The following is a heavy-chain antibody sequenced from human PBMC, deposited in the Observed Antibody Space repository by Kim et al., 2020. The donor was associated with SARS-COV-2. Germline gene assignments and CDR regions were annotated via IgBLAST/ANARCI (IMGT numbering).Heavy chain of an antibody. Sequence: SETLSLTCAVYGGSFSCYYWNWIRQPPGKGLEWIGEINHSGSTNYNPSLKSRVTISVDTSKNQFSLKLSSVTAADTAVYYCARGVRDGWAVHEEGRGEYYFDYWGQGTLVTVSS. D-gene: IGHD3-10*01. J-gene: IGHJ4*02. CDR1: GGSFSCYY. CDR3: ARGVRDGWAVHEEGRGEYYFDY. V-gene: IGHV4-34*01. CDR2: INHSGST.